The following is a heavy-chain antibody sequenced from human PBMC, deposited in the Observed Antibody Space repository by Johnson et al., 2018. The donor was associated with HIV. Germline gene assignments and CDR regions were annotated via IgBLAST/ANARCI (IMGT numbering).Heavy chain of an antibody. CDR3: AKGLLGQWLVQDAFDI. CDR2: ISYDGSNK. Sequence: VQLVESGGGVVQPGRSLRLSCAASGFTVSSNYMSWVRQAPGKGLEWVAVISYDGSNKYYADSVKGRFTISRDNSKNTLYLQMNSLRAEDTAVYYCAKGLLGQWLVQDAFDIWGQGTMVTVSS. V-gene: IGHV3-30*18. D-gene: IGHD6-19*01. J-gene: IGHJ3*02. CDR1: GFTVSSNY.